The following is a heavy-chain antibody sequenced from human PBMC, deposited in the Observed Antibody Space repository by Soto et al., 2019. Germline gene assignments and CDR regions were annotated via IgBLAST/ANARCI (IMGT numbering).Heavy chain of an antibody. Sequence: DVQLLESGGGLVQPEGSLRLSCAASGFTFSSYAMGWVRQGPGKGLEWVAVVSIGGSTHYAASVRGRFTISRDNSKNTLSLPMNSPTAEDTAIYFCAKRRGAGGHFDYWCQGALVTFSS. CDR3: AKRRGAGGHFDY. D-gene: IGHD2-15*01. CDR1: GFTFSSYA. J-gene: IGHJ4*02. V-gene: IGHV3-23*01. CDR2: VSIGGST.